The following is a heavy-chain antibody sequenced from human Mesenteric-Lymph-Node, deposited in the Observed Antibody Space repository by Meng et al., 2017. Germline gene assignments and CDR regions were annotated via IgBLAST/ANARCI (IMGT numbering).Heavy chain of an antibody. CDR3: ARVERYSYGYYYYGMDV. J-gene: IGHJ6*02. D-gene: IGHD5-18*01. Sequence: ASVKVSCKASGYTFTSYYMHWVRQAPGQGLEWMGIINPSGGSTSYAQKFQGRVTMTRDTSTSTAYMELGSLRSEDTAVYYCARVERYSYGYYYYGMDVWGQGTTVTVSS. V-gene: IGHV1-46*01. CDR1: GYTFTSYY. CDR2: INPSGGST.